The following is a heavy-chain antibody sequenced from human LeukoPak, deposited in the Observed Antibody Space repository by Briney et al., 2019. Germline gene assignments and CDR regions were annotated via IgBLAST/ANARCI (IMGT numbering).Heavy chain of an antibody. CDR2: MSAYNGDT. CDR1: GYTFTSYG. J-gene: IGHJ5*02. V-gene: IGHV1-18*04. D-gene: IGHD3-3*02. CDR3: ARSRRILAANWFDP. Sequence: GASVKVSCKASGYTFTSYGISWVRQAPGQGLGWMGWMSAYNGDTNYAQKVQGRVTMTTDTSTSTAYMELRSMRSDDTAVYYCARSRRILAANWFDPWGQGTLVTVSS.